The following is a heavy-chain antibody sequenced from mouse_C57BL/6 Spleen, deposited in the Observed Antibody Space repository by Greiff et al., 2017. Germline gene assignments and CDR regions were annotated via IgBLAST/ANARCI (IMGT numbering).Heavy chain of an antibody. CDR2: TYPGSGST. J-gene: IGHJ3*01. D-gene: IGHD1-1*01. V-gene: IGHV1-55*01. CDR1: GYTFTSYW. Sequence: VKLQQPGAELVKPGASVKMSCKASGYTFTSYWITWVKQRPGQGLEWIGDTYPGSGSTNYNEKFKSKATLTVDTSSSTAYMQLSSLTSEDSAVYYCASYYGSSWGFAYWGQGTLVTVSA. CDR3: ASYYGSSWGFAY.